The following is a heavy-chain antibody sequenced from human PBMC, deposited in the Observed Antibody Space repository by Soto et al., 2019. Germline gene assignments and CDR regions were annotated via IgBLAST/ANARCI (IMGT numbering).Heavy chain of an antibody. V-gene: IGHV3-11*01. CDR3: ATYARGYSKGFDY. CDR1: GFSFSDYY. CDR2: IGNSGGDI. D-gene: IGHD5-12*01. Sequence: QVQLVESGGNLVQPGGSLRLSCAASGFSFSDYYMSWIRQSPGKGLEWLSYIGNSGGDIYYADSVKGRFTISRDNARNSLYLQMNSLRAEDTAVYYCATYARGYSKGFDYWGQGTLVTVSS. J-gene: IGHJ4*02.